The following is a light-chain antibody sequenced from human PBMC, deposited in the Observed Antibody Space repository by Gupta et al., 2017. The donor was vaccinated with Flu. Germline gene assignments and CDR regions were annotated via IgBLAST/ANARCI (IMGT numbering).Light chain of an antibody. Sequence: EIVMTQSPATLSVSPGERATLSCRASQSVSGSLAWYQQKPGQAPRLLIYSAYTRVSGIPARFSGSGFGTEFTLTISSRQSEDYAVYYCQQHDDWPPNSFGQGTKLEIK. J-gene: IGKJ2*03. V-gene: IGKV3D-15*01. CDR1: QSVSGS. CDR2: SAY. CDR3: QQHDDWPPNS.